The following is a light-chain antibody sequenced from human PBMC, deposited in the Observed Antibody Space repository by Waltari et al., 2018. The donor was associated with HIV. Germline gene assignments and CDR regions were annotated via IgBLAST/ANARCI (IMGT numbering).Light chain of an antibody. CDR3: RSYSRTNTWV. CDR1: SWDIGTYTY. J-gene: IGLJ3*02. CDR2: DVN. Sequence: SALTQPASVSASPGQSITISCTGTSWDIGTYTYVSWYQQHPGKAPKLIIFDVNNRPSGISDRFSGSKSANMASLTISGLQAADEADYYCRSYSRTNTWVFGGGTRLTVL. V-gene: IGLV2-14*03.